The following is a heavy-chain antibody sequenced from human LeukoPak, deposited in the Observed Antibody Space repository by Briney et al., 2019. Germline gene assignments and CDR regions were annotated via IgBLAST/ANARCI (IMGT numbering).Heavy chain of an antibody. Sequence: GGSLRLSCAASGFTFSSYAMSWVRQAPGKGLEWVSAISGSGGSTYYADSVKGRFTISRDNSKDTLYLQMNSLRAEDTAVYYCAKLVRGVVVPYYDYWGQGTLVTVSS. J-gene: IGHJ4*02. CDR1: GFTFSSYA. D-gene: IGHD3-10*01. CDR2: ISGSGGST. CDR3: AKLVRGVVVPYYDY. V-gene: IGHV3-23*01.